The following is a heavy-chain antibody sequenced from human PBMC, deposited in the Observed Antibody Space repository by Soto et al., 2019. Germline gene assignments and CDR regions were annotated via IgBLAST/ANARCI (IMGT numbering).Heavy chain of an antibody. CDR3: AKDRTGMDV. V-gene: IGHV3-11*01. CDR2: ISSSGGTI. J-gene: IGHJ6*02. CDR1: GFTFRDYY. Sequence: PGGSLRLSCAASGFTFRDYYMSWIRQAPGKGLEWVSYISSSGGTIYYADSVKGRFTISRDNSKNTLYLQMNSLRAEDTAVYYCAKDRTGMDVWGQGTTVTVSS.